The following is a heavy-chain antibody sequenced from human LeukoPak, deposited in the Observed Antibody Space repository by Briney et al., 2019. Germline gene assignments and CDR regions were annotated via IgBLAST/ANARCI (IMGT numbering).Heavy chain of an antibody. D-gene: IGHD2-15*01. J-gene: IGHJ4*02. Sequence: SGTLSLTCTVSGGSISSSNWWGWVRQPPGKGLECIGEIHHSGTTNYNPSLKSRVTISVDKSKNEFSLKLNSVTAADTAVYYCARAFLVGYSPAEYFFDYWGQGTLVTVSS. CDR1: GGSISSSNW. CDR2: IHHSGTT. CDR3: ARAFLVGYSPAEYFFDY. V-gene: IGHV4-4*02.